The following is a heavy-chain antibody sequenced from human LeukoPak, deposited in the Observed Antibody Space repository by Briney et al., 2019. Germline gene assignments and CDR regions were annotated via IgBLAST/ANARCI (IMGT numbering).Heavy chain of an antibody. J-gene: IGHJ4*02. CDR3: ARHGGSYSFDS. CDR1: GGSISTYY. CDR2: FYNSGST. V-gene: IGHV4-59*08. Sequence: SETLSLTCTVSGGSISTYYWSWIRQPPGKGLEWIGYFYNSGSTNYNPSLKSRVTISVDTSRNQFSLKLTSVTAADTAAYYCARHGGSYSFDSWGQGTLVTVSS. D-gene: IGHD1-26*01.